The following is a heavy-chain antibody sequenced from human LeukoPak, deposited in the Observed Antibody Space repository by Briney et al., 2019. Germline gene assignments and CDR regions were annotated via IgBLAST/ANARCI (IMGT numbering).Heavy chain of an antibody. D-gene: IGHD3-9*01. J-gene: IGHJ4*02. Sequence: AVKVSCKASRGTLISYVISGVRPAPRQGGEWMGRIIPILGIENYAQKFQRRDTMTADKSTSTAYMDLTSMRPDDTPVYDCARVLEYYDILTCYQKGEDYFDYWGGETLVSV. CDR3: ARVLEYYDILTCYQKGEDYFDY. V-gene: IGHV1-69*10. CDR2: IIPILGIE. CDR1: RGTLISYV.